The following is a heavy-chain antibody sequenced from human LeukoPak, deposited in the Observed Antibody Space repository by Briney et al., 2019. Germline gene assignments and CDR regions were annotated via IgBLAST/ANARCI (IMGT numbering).Heavy chain of an antibody. J-gene: IGHJ4*02. Sequence: AGGSLRLSCTASGFTFGDYAMSWVRQAPGKGLEWVSFIRSKTYGGTTEYAAYVKGRFTISRDDSKSIAYLQMNSLKPEDTAVYYCTTGPYYYDSSDLSDYWGQGTLVTVSS. V-gene: IGHV3-49*04. CDR3: TTGPYYYDSSDLSDY. D-gene: IGHD3-22*01. CDR1: GFTFGDYA. CDR2: IRSKTYGGTT.